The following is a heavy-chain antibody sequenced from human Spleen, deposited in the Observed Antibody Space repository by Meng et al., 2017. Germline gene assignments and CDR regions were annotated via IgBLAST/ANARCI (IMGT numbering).Heavy chain of an antibody. Sequence: GSLRLSCAVYGGSFSGYDWGWIRQPPGKGLEWIGEINHSGSTNYNPSLKSRVTISVDTSKNQFSLKLSSVTAADTAVYYCARGGQAAAGTNWYIDLWGRGTLVTVSS. V-gene: IGHV4-34*01. D-gene: IGHD6-13*01. CDR3: ARGGQAAAGTNWYIDL. CDR1: GGSFSGYD. J-gene: IGHJ2*01. CDR2: INHSGST.